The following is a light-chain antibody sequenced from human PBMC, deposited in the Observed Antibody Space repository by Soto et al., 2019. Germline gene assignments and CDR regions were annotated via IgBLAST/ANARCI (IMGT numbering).Light chain of an antibody. CDR3: LQDYNYPRK. J-gene: IGKJ1*01. Sequence: AIQVTQSPSSLSASVGGTVTITCRASQGIRNDLGWYQQKPGKAPNLLIYAASSLQSGVPSRFSGSGSGTDFAPTISSLQHEHFATYYCLQDYNYPRKFGQGTKADIK. CDR1: QGIRND. CDR2: AAS. V-gene: IGKV1-6*01.